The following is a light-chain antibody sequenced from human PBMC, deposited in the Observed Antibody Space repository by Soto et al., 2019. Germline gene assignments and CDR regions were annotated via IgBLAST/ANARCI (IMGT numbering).Light chain of an antibody. J-gene: IGKJ5*01. CDR2: KVS. CDR3: QQYKSYPWT. CDR1: QSPSTW. V-gene: IGKV1-5*03. Sequence: DIRIAPSPSTLYTSVGDRAIINCRASQSPSTWLAWYQQKPGKAPKLLVFKVSSLESGVPSRFSGSGSGPEFTLTISSLQPDDFASYYCQQYKSYPWTFGQGTRVEIK.